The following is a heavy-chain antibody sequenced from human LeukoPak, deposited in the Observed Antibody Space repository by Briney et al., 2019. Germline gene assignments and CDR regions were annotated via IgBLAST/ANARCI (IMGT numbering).Heavy chain of an antibody. CDR1: GYSFTNYY. Sequence: GASVKVSCKASGYSFTNYYLHWVRQAPGQGFEWMGMINPGGGTTTYAQKFQGRVTMTRDTSTSTVYMELSSLTSEDTAVYYCERGGFTTMVRGVIITLDAFDIWGQGTMVTVSS. CDR3: ERGGFTTMVRGVIITLDAFDI. V-gene: IGHV1-46*01. CDR2: INPGGGTT. D-gene: IGHD3-10*01. J-gene: IGHJ3*02.